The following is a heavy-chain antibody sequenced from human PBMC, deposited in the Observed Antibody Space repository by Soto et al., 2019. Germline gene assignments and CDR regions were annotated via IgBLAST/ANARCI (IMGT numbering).Heavy chain of an antibody. CDR2: ISGSGGST. V-gene: IGHV3-23*01. CDR1: GFTFSSYA. J-gene: IGHJ4*02. CDR3: AKTLRYSSSSGYFDY. D-gene: IGHD6-6*01. Sequence: GGSLRLSCAASGFTFSSYAMSWVRQAPGKGLEWVSAISGSGGSTYYADSVKGRFTISRDNSKNTLYLQMNSLRAEDTAVYYCAKTLRYSSSSGYFDYWGQGTLVTVSS.